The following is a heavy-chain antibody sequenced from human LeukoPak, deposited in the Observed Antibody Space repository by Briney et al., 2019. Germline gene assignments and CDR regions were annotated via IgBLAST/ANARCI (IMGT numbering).Heavy chain of an antibody. V-gene: IGHV3-23*01. CDR2: ISGSGGST. J-gene: IGHJ4*02. Sequence: GGSLRLSCAASGFTFSSYAMSWVRQAPGKGLEWVSAISGSGGSTYYADSVKGRFTISRDNSKNALYLQMNSLRAEDTAVYYCAYYDILTGYLDYWGQGTLVTVSS. D-gene: IGHD3-9*01. CDR1: GFTFSSYA. CDR3: AYYDILTGYLDY.